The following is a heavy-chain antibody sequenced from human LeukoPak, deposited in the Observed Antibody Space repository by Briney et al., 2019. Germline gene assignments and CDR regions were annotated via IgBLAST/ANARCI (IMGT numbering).Heavy chain of an antibody. CDR1: GGTFSSYT. Sequence: SVKVSCKASGGTFSSYTICWVRQAPGQGLEWMGRIIPILGIANYAQKFQGRVTIIADKSTSTAYMELSSLRSEDTAVYYCARGYLSGYDVGYFDYWGQGTLVTVSS. V-gene: IGHV1-69*02. CDR2: IIPILGIA. CDR3: ARGYLSGYDVGYFDY. D-gene: IGHD3-3*01. J-gene: IGHJ4*02.